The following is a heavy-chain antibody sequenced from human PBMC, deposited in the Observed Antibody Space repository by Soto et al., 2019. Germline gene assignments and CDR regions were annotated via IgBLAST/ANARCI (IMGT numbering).Heavy chain of an antibody. J-gene: IGHJ4*02. Sequence: PGGSLRLSCAASGFTFSDYYMDWVRQAPGKGLEWVGRTRNKANSYATEYAPSVKGRFTISRHDLEDSMYMQMNSLKTEDTAVYYCARDTGGSYDYWGQGAPVTVS. CDR1: GFTFSDYY. CDR3: ARDTGGSYDY. V-gene: IGHV3-72*01. D-gene: IGHD1-26*01. CDR2: TRNKANSYAT.